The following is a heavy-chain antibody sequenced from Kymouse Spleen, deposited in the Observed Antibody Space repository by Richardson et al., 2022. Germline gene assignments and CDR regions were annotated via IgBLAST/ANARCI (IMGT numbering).Heavy chain of an antibody. CDR2: IYYSGST. V-gene: IGHV4-59*01. Sequence: QVQLQESGPGLVKPSETLSLTCTVSGGSISSYYWSWIRQPPGKGLEWIGYIYYSGSTNYNPSLKSRVTISVDTSKNQFSLKLSSVTAADTAVYYCARELELRTLTTGAREPWSPSPQ. J-gene: IGHJ4*02. CDR3: ARELELRTLTT. CDR1: GGSISSYY. D-gene: IGHD1-7*01.